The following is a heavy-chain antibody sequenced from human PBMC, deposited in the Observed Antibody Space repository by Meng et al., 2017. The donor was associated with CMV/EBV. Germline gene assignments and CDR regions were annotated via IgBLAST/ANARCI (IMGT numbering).Heavy chain of an antibody. J-gene: IGHJ4*02. D-gene: IGHD6-13*01. CDR3: ARGSHSSSWLN. CDR2: ISSSGSTI. CDR1: GGSFSGYY. V-gene: IGHV3-11*01. Sequence: GGSLRLSCAVYGGSFSGYYWSWIRQAPGKGLEWVSYISSSGSTIYYADSVKGRFTISRDNAKNSLYLQMNSLRAEDTAVYYCARGSHSSSWLNWGQGTLVTVSS.